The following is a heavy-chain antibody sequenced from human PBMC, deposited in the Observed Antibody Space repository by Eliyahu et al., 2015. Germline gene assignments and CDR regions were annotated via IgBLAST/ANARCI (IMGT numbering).Heavy chain of an antibody. Sequence: QVQLVESGGGLVKPGGSLRLSCAASGFXXXDYYMSWIRQAPGKGLEWVSYISSSSSYTNYADSVKGRFTISRDNAKNSLYLQMNSLRAEDTAVYYCARGGQQLDYYGMDVWGQGTTVTVSS. V-gene: IGHV3-11*06. D-gene: IGHD6-13*01. J-gene: IGHJ6*02. CDR1: GFXXXDYY. CDR2: ISSSSSYT. CDR3: ARGGQQLDYYGMDV.